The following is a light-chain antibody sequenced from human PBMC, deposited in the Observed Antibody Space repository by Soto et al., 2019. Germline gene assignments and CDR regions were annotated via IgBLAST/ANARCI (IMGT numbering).Light chain of an antibody. J-gene: IGLJ3*02. CDR3: VTWAVSLNGWV. CDR1: NSNFGSNT. CDR2: GNN. Sequence: QSVLTQPPSASGTPGQTVAISCSGSNSNFGSNTVNWYQQFPGTAPKLLIYGNNQRPSGVPDRFSWSKSVTSAALATSGLLSEDESTYYCVTWAVSLNGWVFGVVTKLTVL. V-gene: IGLV1-44*01.